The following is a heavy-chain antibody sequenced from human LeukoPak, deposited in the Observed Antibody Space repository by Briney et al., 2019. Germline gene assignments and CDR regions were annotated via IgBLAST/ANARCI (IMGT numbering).Heavy chain of an antibody. Sequence: SETLYLTCTVSGGSISSYYWSWIRQPPGKGLEWIGYIYYSGSTNYNPSLKSRVTISVDTSNNQFSLKLSSVTAADTAVYYCARDRKGGAFDIWGQGTMVTVSS. D-gene: IGHD3-16*01. CDR3: ARDRKGGAFDI. CDR1: GGSISSYY. CDR2: IYYSGST. V-gene: IGHV4-59*01. J-gene: IGHJ3*02.